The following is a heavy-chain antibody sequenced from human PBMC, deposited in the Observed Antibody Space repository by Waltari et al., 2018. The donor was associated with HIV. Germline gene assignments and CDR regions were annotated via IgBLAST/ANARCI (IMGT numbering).Heavy chain of an antibody. J-gene: IGHJ3*02. D-gene: IGHD3-10*01. Sequence: QMQLVQSGPEVKKPGTSVKVSCKASGFTFSSSAVQWVRQDRGQGLEWMGWIAVGSGNTNYAQKFQERVTITRDMSTSTAYMELSSLRSEDTAVYYCAAQYYIRSGSYYHAFDMWGQGTMVTVSS. CDR1: GFTFSSSA. CDR3: AAQYYIRSGSYYHAFDM. V-gene: IGHV1-58*01. CDR2: IAVGSGNT.